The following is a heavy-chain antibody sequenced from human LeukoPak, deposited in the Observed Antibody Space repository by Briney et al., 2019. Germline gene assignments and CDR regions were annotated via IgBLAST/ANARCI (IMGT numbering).Heavy chain of an antibody. CDR3: ARGPPRPRFGDYYFYYYMDV. CDR1: GGSFSGYY. J-gene: IGHJ6*03. CDR2: INHSGST. V-gene: IGHV4-34*01. D-gene: IGHD3-10*01. Sequence: SETLSLTCAVYGGSFSGYYWNWIRQPPGKGLEWIGEINHSGSTNYSPSLNSRVTISVDTSKNQFSLKLTSVTAADTAVYYCARGPPRPRFGDYYFYYYMDVWGKGTTVTVSS.